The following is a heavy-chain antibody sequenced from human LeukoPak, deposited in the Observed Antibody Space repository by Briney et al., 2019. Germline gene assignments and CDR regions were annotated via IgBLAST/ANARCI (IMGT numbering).Heavy chain of an antibody. J-gene: IGHJ4*02. CDR3: AKDAAGPEY. V-gene: IGHV3-30*18. Sequence: GGSLRLSCAASGFTFSSYGMHWVRQAPGKGLEWVAVISYDGSNKYYADSVKGRFTISRDNSKNTLYLQMNGLRAEDTAVYYCAKDAAGPEYWGQGTLVTVSS. CDR2: ISYDGSNK. CDR1: GFTFSSYG. D-gene: IGHD6-13*01.